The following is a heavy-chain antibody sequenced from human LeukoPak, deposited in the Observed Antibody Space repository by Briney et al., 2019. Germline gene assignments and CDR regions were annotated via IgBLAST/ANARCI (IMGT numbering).Heavy chain of an antibody. CDR1: GFTFSDYY. CDR2: ISSSGSTI. CDR3: ARDSVVPAAMGRAYYCYYYGMDV. J-gene: IGHJ6*02. D-gene: IGHD2-2*01. V-gene: IGHV3-11*01. Sequence: PGGSLRLSCAASGFTFSDYYMSWIRQAPGKGREWGSYISSSGSTIYYADSVKGRFTISRDNAKNSLYLKMNSLRAEDTAVYYCARDSVVPAAMGRAYYCYYYGMDVWGQGTTVTVSS.